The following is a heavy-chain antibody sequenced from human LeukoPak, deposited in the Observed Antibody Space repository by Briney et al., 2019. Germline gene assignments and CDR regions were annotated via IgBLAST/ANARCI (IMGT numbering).Heavy chain of an antibody. Sequence: GGSLTLSCTPSGFPFSSYTMNWVRQAPGKGLEWVSSYSGSRKYILYADSVKGRFTISRDNAYNSVYLQMNSLRAEDTAVYFCARDGVVDAITSWGRTDYWGQGTLVTVSS. CDR1: GFPFSSYT. J-gene: IGHJ4*02. V-gene: IGHV3-21*06. CDR2: YSGSRKYI. CDR3: ARDGVVDAITSWGRTDY. D-gene: IGHD1-20*01.